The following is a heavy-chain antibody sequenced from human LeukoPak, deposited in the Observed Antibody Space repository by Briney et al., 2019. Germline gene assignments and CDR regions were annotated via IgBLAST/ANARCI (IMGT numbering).Heavy chain of an antibody. CDR3: ARAPRSSGYYSYYYYMDV. V-gene: IGHV3-7*01. CDR2: IKQDGSEK. J-gene: IGHJ6*03. CDR1: GFTFSSYW. Sequence: GGSLSLSWAPSGFTFSSYWMSWVRQAPGKGLEWVANIKQDGSEKYYVDSVKGRFTISRDNDKNSPYLQMSSLRAEDTAVYYCARAPRSSGYYSYYYYMDVWGKGTTVTVSS. D-gene: IGHD3-22*01.